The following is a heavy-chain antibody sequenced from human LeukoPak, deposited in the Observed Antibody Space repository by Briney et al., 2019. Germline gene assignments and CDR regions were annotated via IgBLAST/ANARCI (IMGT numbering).Heavy chain of an antibody. V-gene: IGHV3-7*04. CDR3: ARYNGGSYKAYDF. CDR2: IKQDGSDK. D-gene: IGHD1-26*01. CDR1: GFTFSSYW. J-gene: IGHJ4*02. Sequence: GGSLRLSCAASGFTFSSYWMTWVRQAPGKGLEWVANIKQDGSDKYYADSVKGRFTISRDNAKNSLYLQMKSLRAEDAAVYYCARYNGGSYKAYDFWGQGTLVTVSS.